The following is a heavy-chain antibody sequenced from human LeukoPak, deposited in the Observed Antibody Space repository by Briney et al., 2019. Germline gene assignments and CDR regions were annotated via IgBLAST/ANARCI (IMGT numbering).Heavy chain of an antibody. CDR3: ARDARPIGFDYGNYAPDFFDP. V-gene: IGHV1-18*01. D-gene: IGHD4-11*01. J-gene: IGHJ5*02. Sequence: EASVKVSCKASGYTFTNFGISWVRQAPGQRLEWMGRISADNGNTKYAQKLQGRVTLITDTSTNTAYMALRGLRSDDTAVYYCARDARPIGFDYGNYAPDFFDPWGQGTLVTVSS. CDR2: ISADNGNT. CDR1: GYTFTNFG.